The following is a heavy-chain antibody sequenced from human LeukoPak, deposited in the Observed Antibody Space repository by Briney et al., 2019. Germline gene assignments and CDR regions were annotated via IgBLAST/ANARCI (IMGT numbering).Heavy chain of an antibody. J-gene: IGHJ4*02. V-gene: IGHV3-30-3*01. CDR3: ARDLGPTYCILDY. CDR2: ISYDGSNK. D-gene: IGHD3-16*01. CDR1: EFTFSSYA. Sequence: GRSLRLSCAASEFTFSSYAIPWLPQAPGKGLEWVAFISYDGSNKFYADSVKGRFTISRDNSKNTLYLQMNGLRAEDTAVYYCARDLGPTYCILDYWGQGTLVTVSS.